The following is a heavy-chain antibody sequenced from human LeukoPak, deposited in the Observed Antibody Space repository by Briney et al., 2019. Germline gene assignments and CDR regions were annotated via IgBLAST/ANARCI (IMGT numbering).Heavy chain of an antibody. CDR1: GFTFSSYG. V-gene: IGHV3-30*02. Sequence: GGSLRLSCAASGFTFSSYGMHWVRQAPGKGLEWVAFIRYDGSNKYYADSGEGRSTFSRDNSKNTLYLQMNSLRAEDTAVYYCAKDPSTIFGSYMDVWGKGTTVTVSS. CDR3: AKDPSTIFGSYMDV. CDR2: IRYDGSNK. D-gene: IGHD3-3*01. J-gene: IGHJ6*03.